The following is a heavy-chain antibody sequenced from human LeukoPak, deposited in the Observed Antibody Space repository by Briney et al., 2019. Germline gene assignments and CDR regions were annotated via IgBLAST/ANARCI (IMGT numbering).Heavy chain of an antibody. D-gene: IGHD3-22*01. V-gene: IGHV4-39*07. Sequence: PSETLSLTCTVSGGSISSSSYYWGWIRQPPGKGLEWIGSIYYSGSTYYNPSLKSRVTISVDKSKNQFSLKLSSVTAADTAVYYCARERGSGYYSQVSFFDYWGQGTLVTVSS. CDR2: IYYSGST. CDR1: GGSISSSSYY. J-gene: IGHJ4*02. CDR3: ARERGSGYYSQVSFFDY.